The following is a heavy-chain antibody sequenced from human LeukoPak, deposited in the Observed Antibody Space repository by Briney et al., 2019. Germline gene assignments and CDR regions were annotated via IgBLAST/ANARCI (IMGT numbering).Heavy chain of an antibody. J-gene: IGHJ4*02. D-gene: IGHD6-19*01. Sequence: GGSLRLSCAASEFTFSSYSMNWVRQAPGKGLEWVSSISSSSSYIYYADSVKGRFTISRDNAKNSLYLQMNSLRAEDTAVYYCARDRESSGWKAPVGYWGQGTLVTVSS. CDR1: EFTFSSYS. CDR3: ARDRESSGWKAPVGY. V-gene: IGHV3-21*01. CDR2: ISSSSSYI.